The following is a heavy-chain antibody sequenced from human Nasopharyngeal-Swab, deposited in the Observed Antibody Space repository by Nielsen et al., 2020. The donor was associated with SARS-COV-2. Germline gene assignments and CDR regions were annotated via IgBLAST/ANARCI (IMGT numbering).Heavy chain of an antibody. V-gene: IGHV1-3*01. D-gene: IGHD3-16*01. Sequence: WVRQAPGQRLEWMGWINPGNGNTKYSQEFQGRVTITRDTPASTAYMELSSLRSEDTAIYYWARDLGGYYYYMDVWGKGTTVTVSS. J-gene: IGHJ6*03. CDR3: ARDLGGYYYYMDV. CDR2: INPGNGNT.